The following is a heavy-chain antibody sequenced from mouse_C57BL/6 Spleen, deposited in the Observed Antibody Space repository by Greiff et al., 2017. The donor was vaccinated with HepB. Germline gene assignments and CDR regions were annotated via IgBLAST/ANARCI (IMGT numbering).Heavy chain of an antibody. J-gene: IGHJ3*01. CDR3: AGGDYEGFAY. V-gene: IGHV1-82*01. D-gene: IGHD2-4*01. Sequence: QVQLKESGPELVKPGASVKISCKASGYAFSSSWMNWVKQRPGKGLEWIGRIYPGDGDTNYNGKFKGKATLTADKSSSTAYMQLSSLTSEDSAVYFCAGGDYEGFAYWGQGTLVTVSA. CDR1: GYAFSSSW. CDR2: IYPGDGDT.